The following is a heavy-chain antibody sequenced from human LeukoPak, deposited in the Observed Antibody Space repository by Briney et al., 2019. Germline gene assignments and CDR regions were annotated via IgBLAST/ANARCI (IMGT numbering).Heavy chain of an antibody. D-gene: IGHD3-22*01. J-gene: IGHJ4*02. Sequence: GGSLRLSCADSGFTFSRSWMTWVRQAPGKGLEWVANINEDGSAQNYVDSVKGRFTISRDNAKSTLYLEMNSLRAEDTAVYYCARDAGNDRFNYWGQGTLVTVSS. CDR3: ARDAGNDRFNY. CDR1: GFTFSRSW. CDR2: INEDGSAQ. V-gene: IGHV3-7*05.